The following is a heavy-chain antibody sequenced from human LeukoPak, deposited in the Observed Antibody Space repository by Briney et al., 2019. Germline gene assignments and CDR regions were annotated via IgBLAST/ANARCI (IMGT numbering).Heavy chain of an antibody. J-gene: IGHJ4*02. V-gene: IGHV1-24*01. CDR2: FDPEDGET. CDR1: GYTLTELS. Sequence: GASVKVSCQVSGYTLTELSMHWVRQAPGKGLEWMGGFDPEDGETIYAQKFQGRVTMTEDTSTDTAYMELSSLRSEDTAVYYCATVSYYDSSGYYLLYWGQGTLVTVSS. CDR3: ATVSYYDSSGYYLLY. D-gene: IGHD3-22*01.